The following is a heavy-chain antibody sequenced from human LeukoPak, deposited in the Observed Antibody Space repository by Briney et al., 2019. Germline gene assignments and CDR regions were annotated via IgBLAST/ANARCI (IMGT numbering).Heavy chain of an antibody. J-gene: IGHJ3*02. V-gene: IGHV3-21*04. CDR2: ISSSSSYI. D-gene: IGHD3-22*01. CDR3: ARMYYYDSSGYYNRHDAFDI. CDR1: GFTFSSYS. Sequence: GGSLRLSCAASGFTFSSYSMNWVRQAPGKGLEWVSSISSSSSYIYYADSVKGRFTISRDNAKNSLYLQMNSLRAEDTAVYYCARMYYYDSSGYYNRHDAFDIWGQGTMVTVSS.